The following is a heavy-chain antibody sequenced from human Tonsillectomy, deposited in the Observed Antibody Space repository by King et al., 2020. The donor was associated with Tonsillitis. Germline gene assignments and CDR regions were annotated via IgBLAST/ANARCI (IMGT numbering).Heavy chain of an antibody. CDR3: APFGSGYFDS. CDR2: IRQDGSDG. Sequence: VQLVESGGGLVRPGGSLRLSCAASGFTFDNYWMSWVRQAPGKGLEWVANIRQDGSDGFYVDSVKGRFTISRDNAKNSLSLLMNSLRVEDTAVYYCAPFGSGYFDSWGQGILVTVST. D-gene: IGHD3-3*01. V-gene: IGHV3-7*01. J-gene: IGHJ4*02. CDR1: GFTFDNYW.